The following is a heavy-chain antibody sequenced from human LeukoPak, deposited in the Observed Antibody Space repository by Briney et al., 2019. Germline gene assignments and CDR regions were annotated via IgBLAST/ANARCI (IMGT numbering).Heavy chain of an antibody. CDR3: ASGTYYYDSSGNSLDV. J-gene: IGHJ6*02. D-gene: IGHD3-22*01. V-gene: IGHV3-9*01. CDR2: ISWNSGSI. CDR1: GFTFDDYA. Sequence: GGSLRLSCAASGFTFDDYAMHWVRQAPGKGLEWVSGISWNSGSIGYADSVKGRFTISRDNAKNSLYLQMNSLRAEDTALYYCASGTYYYDSSGNSLDVWGQGTTVTVSS.